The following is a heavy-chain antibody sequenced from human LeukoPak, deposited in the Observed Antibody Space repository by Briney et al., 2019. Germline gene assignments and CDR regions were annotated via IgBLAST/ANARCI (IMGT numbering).Heavy chain of an antibody. V-gene: IGHV3-15*01. D-gene: IGHD3-16*02. Sequence: GGSLRLSCAASGFTFSNAWMSWVRQAPGKGLEWVGRIKSKTDGGTTDYAAPVKGRFTISRDDSKSTLYLQMNSLKTEDTAVYYCTTDYYDYVWGSYRYSVAPDYWGQGTLVTVSS. CDR3: TTDYYDYVWGSYRYSVAPDY. CDR1: GFTFSNAW. CDR2: IKSKTDGGTT. J-gene: IGHJ4*02.